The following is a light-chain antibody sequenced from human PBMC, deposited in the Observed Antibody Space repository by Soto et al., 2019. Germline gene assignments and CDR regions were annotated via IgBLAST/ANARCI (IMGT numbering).Light chain of an antibody. J-gene: IGLJ1*01. CDR2: DVS. CDR3: RSYTSSSTYV. Sequence: QSVLTQPASVSGSPGQSITISCTGTSSDVGGYNYVSWYQQHPGKAPKLMIYDVSNRPSGVSNRFSGSKSGNTASLTISGLQAEYEADYYCRSYTSSSTYVCGTGTKLTVL. CDR1: SSDVGGYNY. V-gene: IGLV2-14*01.